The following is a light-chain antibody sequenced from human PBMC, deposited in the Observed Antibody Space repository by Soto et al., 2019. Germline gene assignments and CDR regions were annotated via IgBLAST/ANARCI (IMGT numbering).Light chain of an antibody. CDR2: DAY. CDR1: QSVDYY. CDR3: QQRSSWPLT. Sequence: EIVLTQSPATLSLSPGERATLSCRASQSVDYYLAWYQQKPGQAPRLLIYDAYYRATGIPARFTGSGSGTDFTLTITSLEPEDFAVYYCQQRSSWPLTFGGGTKVDIK. J-gene: IGKJ4*01. V-gene: IGKV3-11*01.